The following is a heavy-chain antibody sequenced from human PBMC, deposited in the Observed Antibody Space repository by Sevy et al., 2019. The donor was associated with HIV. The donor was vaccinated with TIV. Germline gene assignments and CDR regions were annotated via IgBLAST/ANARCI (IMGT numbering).Heavy chain of an antibody. V-gene: IGHV3-30*02. CDR2: IRYDGTRK. CDR1: GFTFSDYS. CDR3: ARGGDFLLTD. D-gene: IGHD2-21*01. Sequence: GGSLRLSCAASGFTFSDYSMHWVRQAPSKGLEWVAFIRYDGTRKDYADSVKGRFTISRDNSKKTLFLQMNSLRAEDTAVYYCARGGDFLLTDWGQGALVTVSS. J-gene: IGHJ4*02.